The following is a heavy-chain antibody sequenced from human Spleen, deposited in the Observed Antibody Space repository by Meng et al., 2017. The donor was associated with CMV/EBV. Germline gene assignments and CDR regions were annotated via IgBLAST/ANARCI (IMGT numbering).Heavy chain of an antibody. CDR3: ASLYYDFYSGYFDDGMDV. J-gene: IGHJ6*02. CDR1: GFILSSYG. D-gene: IGHD3-3*01. V-gene: IGHV3-30*02. Sequence: GESLKISCAASGFILSSYGMHWVRQAPGKGLEWVAFTHYDGRNRYDGSNEYYADSVKGRLTVSRDKSKTTLYLQMNSLRAEDTAVYYCASLYYDFYSGYFDDGMDVWGQGTTVTVSS. CDR2: THYDGRNRYDGSNE.